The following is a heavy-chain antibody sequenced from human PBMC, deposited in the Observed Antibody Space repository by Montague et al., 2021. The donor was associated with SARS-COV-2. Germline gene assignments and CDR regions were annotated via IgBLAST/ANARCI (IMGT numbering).Heavy chain of an antibody. J-gene: IGHJ6*02. CDR1: GGSLSGYY. V-gene: IGHV4-34*01. Sequence: SETLSLTCAVYGGSLSGYYWSWIRQPPGEGLEWIAEISHRGSTSYNPSLKSRVTISVDTSKNQFSLKLSSATAADTAVYYCVRVPYRLLFVPRYYGIDVWGQGTTVTVSS. CDR2: ISHRGST. CDR3: VRVPYRLLFVPRYYGIDV. D-gene: IGHD2-2*01.